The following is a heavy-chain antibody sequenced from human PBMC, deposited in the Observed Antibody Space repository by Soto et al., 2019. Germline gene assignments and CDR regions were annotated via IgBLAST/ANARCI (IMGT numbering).Heavy chain of an antibody. V-gene: IGHV4-4*02. CDR2: IYHSGST. CDR1: GGSISSSNW. CDR3: ARVRYSSSDPVIGYFDY. J-gene: IGHJ4*02. D-gene: IGHD6-13*01. Sequence: PSETLSLTCAVSGGSISSSNWWSWVRQPPGKGLEWIGEIYHSGSTNYNPSLKSRVTISVDKSKNQFSLKLSSVTAADTAVYYCARVRYSSSDPVIGYFDYWGQGTLVTVSS.